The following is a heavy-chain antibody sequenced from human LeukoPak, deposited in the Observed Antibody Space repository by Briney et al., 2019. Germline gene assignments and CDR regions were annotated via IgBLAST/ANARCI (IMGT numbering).Heavy chain of an antibody. Sequence: GESLKIPCKGSGYRFTSYWIGWVRQMPGKGLEWMGIIYPGDSDTRYSPSFQGQVTISADKSISTAYLQWSSLKASDTAMYYCAGRDYSSGWYHRDYWGQGTLVTVSS. CDR1: GYRFTSYW. CDR3: AGRDYSSGWYHRDY. CDR2: IYPGDSDT. D-gene: IGHD6-19*01. J-gene: IGHJ4*02. V-gene: IGHV5-51*01.